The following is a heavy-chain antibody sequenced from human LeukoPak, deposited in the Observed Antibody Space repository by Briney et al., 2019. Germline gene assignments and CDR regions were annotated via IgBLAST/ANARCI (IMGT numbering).Heavy chain of an antibody. CDR3: ARAPYDFWSGYYGGLYFDY. V-gene: IGHV4-59*12. Sequence: PSETLSLTCTVSGGSISSYYWSWIRQPPGKGLEWIGYMYYSGSTSYNPPLKSRVTISVDKSKNQFSLKLSSVTAADTAVYYCARAPYDFWSGYYGGLYFDYWGQGTLVTVSS. CDR2: MYYSGST. CDR1: GGSISSYY. D-gene: IGHD3-3*01. J-gene: IGHJ4*02.